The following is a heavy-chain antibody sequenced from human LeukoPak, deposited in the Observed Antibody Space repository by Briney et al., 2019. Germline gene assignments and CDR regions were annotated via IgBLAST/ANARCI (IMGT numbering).Heavy chain of an antibody. J-gene: IGHJ6*02. CDR3: ARDLKPTVTPRKYYFYGMDV. CDR1: GYSISSGYY. CDR2: IYYSGST. Sequence: SETLSLTCTVSGYSISSGYYWGWIRQPPGKGLEWIGYIYYSGSTNYNPSLKSRVTISVDTSKNHFSLNLSSVTAADTAVYYCARDLKPTVTPRKYYFYGMDVWGQGTTVIVSS. D-gene: IGHD4-17*01. V-gene: IGHV4-61*01.